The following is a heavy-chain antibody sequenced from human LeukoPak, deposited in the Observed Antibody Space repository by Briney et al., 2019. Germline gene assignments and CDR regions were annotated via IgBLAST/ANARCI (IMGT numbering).Heavy chain of an antibody. D-gene: IGHD3-9*01. CDR2: ISWNSGSI. Sequence: GRSLRLSCAASGFTLDDYAMHWVRQAPGKGLEWVSGISWNSGSIGYADSVKGRFTISRDNAKNSLYLQMNSLRAEDTALYYCAKDMGNLRYFDWLPPDYWGQGTLVTVSS. CDR3: AKDMGNLRYFDWLPPDY. V-gene: IGHV3-9*01. J-gene: IGHJ4*02. CDR1: GFTLDDYA.